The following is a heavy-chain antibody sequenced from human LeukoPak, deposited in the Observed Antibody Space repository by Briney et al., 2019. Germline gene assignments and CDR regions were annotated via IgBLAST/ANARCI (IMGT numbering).Heavy chain of an antibody. Sequence: GGSLRLSCAASGFTFSSYGMHWVRQTPGKGLEWVAIIWYDGSNKYYADSVKGRFTISRDNSNNMLYLQMNSLRAEDTAVYFCTVDTDYFEGLGFPRPALNDYWGQGTLVTVSS. CDR1: GFTFSSYG. V-gene: IGHV3-33*01. D-gene: IGHD3-22*01. CDR3: TVDTDYFEGLGFPRPALNDY. CDR2: IWYDGSNK. J-gene: IGHJ4*02.